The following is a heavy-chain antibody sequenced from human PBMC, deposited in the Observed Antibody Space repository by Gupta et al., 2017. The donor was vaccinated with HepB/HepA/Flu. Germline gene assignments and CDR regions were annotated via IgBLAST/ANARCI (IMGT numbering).Heavy chain of an antibody. Sequence: EVQLVESGGGLVQPGGSLRLSCAASGFTFSSYDMPWVRKATGKGLEWVSAIGTAGDTYYPGSVKGRFTISRENAKNSLYLQMNSLRAGDTAVYYCARARYSYDSSGSPGYFDYWGQGTLVTVSS. CDR1: GFTFSSYD. J-gene: IGHJ4*02. D-gene: IGHD3-22*01. CDR3: ARARYSYDSSGSPGYFDY. V-gene: IGHV3-13*01. CDR2: IGTAGDT.